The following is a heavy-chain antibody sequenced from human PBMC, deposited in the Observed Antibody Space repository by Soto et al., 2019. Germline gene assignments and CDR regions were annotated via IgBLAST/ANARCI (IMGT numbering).Heavy chain of an antibody. CDR3: ARRGYSYGNIKDNWFDP. Sequence: ASVKVSCKASGYTFTGYYMHWVRQAPGQGLEWMGWINPNSGGTNYAQKSQGWVTMTRDTSISTAYMELSRLRSDDTAVYYCARRGYSYGNIKDNWFDPWGQGTLVTVSS. D-gene: IGHD5-18*01. V-gene: IGHV1-2*04. CDR2: INPNSGGT. J-gene: IGHJ5*02. CDR1: GYTFTGYY.